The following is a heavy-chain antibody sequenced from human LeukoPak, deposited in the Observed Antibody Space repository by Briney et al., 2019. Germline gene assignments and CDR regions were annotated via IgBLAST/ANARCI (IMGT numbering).Heavy chain of an antibody. CDR1: GGSTTGYY. Sequence: SETLSLTCTVSGGSTTGYYWTWIRQPPRKGLEWIGYVYYSGRTSYNASLKSLVTTSVDTSKNQFFLKLSSVTAADTAVYYCARHMSVTYDAFDIWGQGTMVTVSS. CDR2: VYYSGRT. V-gene: IGHV4-59*08. D-gene: IGHD2-21*02. CDR3: ARHMSVTYDAFDI. J-gene: IGHJ3*02.